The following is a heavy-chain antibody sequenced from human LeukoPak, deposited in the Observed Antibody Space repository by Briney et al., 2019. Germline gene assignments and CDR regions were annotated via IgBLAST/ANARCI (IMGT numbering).Heavy chain of an antibody. CDR3: AKDIAAAGNIFDY. D-gene: IGHD6-13*01. V-gene: IGHV3-21*04. Sequence: GGSLRLSCAASGFTFSTYTMNWVRQAPGKGLEWVSSISSSSSYIYYADSLKGRFTISRDNAKKSLYLQMNSLRAEDTAVYYCAKDIAAAGNIFDYWGQGTLVTVSS. CDR2: ISSSSSYI. J-gene: IGHJ4*02. CDR1: GFTFSTYT.